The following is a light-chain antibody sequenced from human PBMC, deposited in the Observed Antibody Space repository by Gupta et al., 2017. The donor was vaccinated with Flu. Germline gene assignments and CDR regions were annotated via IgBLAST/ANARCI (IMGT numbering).Light chain of an antibody. CDR2: GAS. Sequence: GERATLSCRTSQSVGNSVDWYQQKPGQIPRLVICGASTRAAGFSARFSGSGSGTEFTLTISSLQSEDVAVYYCQQSAYWPRTFGQGTKVEI. CDR1: QSVGNS. J-gene: IGKJ1*01. V-gene: IGKV3-15*01. CDR3: QQSAYWPRT.